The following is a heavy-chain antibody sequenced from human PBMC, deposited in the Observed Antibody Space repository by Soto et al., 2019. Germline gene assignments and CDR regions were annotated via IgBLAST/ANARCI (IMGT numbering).Heavy chain of an antibody. CDR1: GGSFSGYY. J-gene: IGHJ4*02. CDR3: ARGWPWSGYSPDFDY. D-gene: IGHD3-3*01. V-gene: IGHV4-34*01. Sequence: SETLSLTCAVYGGSFSGYYWSWIRQPPGKGLEWIGEINHSGSTNYNPSLKSRVTISVDTSKNQFSLKLSSVTAADTAVYYCARGWPWSGYSPDFDYWGQGTLVTVSS. CDR2: INHSGST.